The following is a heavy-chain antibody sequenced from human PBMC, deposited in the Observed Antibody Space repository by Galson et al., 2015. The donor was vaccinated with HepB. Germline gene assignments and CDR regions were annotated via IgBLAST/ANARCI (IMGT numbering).Heavy chain of an antibody. CDR1: GFKFDDFA. CDR3: AKNGGSDSTGYFDPYFDY. J-gene: IGHJ4*02. D-gene: IGHD3-22*01. Sequence: SLRLSCAASGFKFDDFAMYWVRQAPGKGLEWVPGISWNSGSIGYADSVKGRFTISRDNAKKSLYLQMNSLRAEDTALYYCAKNGGSDSTGYFDPYFDYWGRGTLVTVSS. V-gene: IGHV3-9*01. CDR2: ISWNSGSI.